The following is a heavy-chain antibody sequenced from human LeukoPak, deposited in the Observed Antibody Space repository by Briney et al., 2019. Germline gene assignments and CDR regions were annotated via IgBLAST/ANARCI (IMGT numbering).Heavy chain of an antibody. CDR1: GFTFSSYW. CDR3: ARDIHNVWFGESPYYFDY. D-gene: IGHD3-10*01. J-gene: IGHJ4*02. V-gene: IGHV3-7*01. Sequence: GGSLRLSCAASGFTFSSYWMSWVRQAPGKGLEWVANIKQDGSEKYYVGSVKGRFTISRDNAKNSLYLQMNSLRAEDTAVYYCARDIHNVWFGESPYYFDYWGQGTLVTVSS. CDR2: IKQDGSEK.